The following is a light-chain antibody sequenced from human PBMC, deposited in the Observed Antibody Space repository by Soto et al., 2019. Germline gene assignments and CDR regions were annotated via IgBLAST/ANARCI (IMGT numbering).Light chain of an antibody. Sequence: DIQMTQSPSSLSASVGDRVTITCQASQDISNYLNWYQQKPGKAPKLLIYDASNLETGDPSRFSGSGSGTDFTFSIRSLQPEDIGTYYCQQYDNLPFFGGGTKVEIK. V-gene: IGKV1-33*01. J-gene: IGKJ4*01. CDR2: DAS. CDR3: QQYDNLPF. CDR1: QDISNY.